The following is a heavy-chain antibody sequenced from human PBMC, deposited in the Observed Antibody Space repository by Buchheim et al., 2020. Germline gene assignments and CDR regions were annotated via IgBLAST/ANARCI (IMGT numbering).Heavy chain of an antibody. CDR2: ISSSGGST. D-gene: IGHD6-6*01. CDR1: GFTFSNYA. Sequence: EVQLLESGGGLVQTGGSLRLSCAASGFTFSNYAMSWVRQAPGKGLKWVSGISSSGGSTYYADSVKGRFTISSDNSTNTVYLQMSSLRAEDTAVYYCAKGRFSSSSGFVDYWGQGTL. CDR3: AKGRFSSSSGFVDY. J-gene: IGHJ4*02. V-gene: IGHV3-23*01.